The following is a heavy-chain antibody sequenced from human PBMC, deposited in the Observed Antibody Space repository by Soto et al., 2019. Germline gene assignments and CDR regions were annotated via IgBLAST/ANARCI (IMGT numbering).Heavy chain of an antibody. V-gene: IGHV4-34*01. J-gene: IGHJ4*02. CDR2: INHSGST. Sequence: SETLSVTCAVDGGSFSSYCWTWIRQTTGKGLEWIGEINHSGSTNYNPSLKGRVTLSVDTSKNQFSLKLSSVTAADTAVYYCARVTGRYDFWSGYPDYWGQGTLVTVSS. D-gene: IGHD3-3*01. CDR3: ARVTGRYDFWSGYPDY. CDR1: GGSFSSYC.